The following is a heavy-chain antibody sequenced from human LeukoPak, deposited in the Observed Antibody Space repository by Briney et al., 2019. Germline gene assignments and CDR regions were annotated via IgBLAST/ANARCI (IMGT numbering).Heavy chain of an antibody. J-gene: IGHJ5*02. V-gene: IGHV3-21*01. CDR3: ARDWDYYDSSGFDP. CDR1: GFTFSSYS. D-gene: IGHD3-22*01. CDR2: ISSSSSSYI. Sequence: GGSLRLSCAASGFTFSSYSMNWVRQAPGKGLEWVSSISSSSSSYIYYADSVKGRFTISRDNAKNSLYLQMNSLRAEDTAVYYCARDWDYYDSSGFDPWGQGTLVTVSS.